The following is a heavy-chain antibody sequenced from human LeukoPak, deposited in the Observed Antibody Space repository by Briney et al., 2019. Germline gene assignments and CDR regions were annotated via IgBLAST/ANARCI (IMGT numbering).Heavy chain of an antibody. CDR2: ISSSSSYI. Sequence: GGSLRLSCAVSGFTFSSYSMNWVRQAPGKGLEWVSSISSSSSYIYYADSVKGRFTISRDNAKNSLYLQMNRLRAEDTAVYYCARAPPVVRTSRPLQYFDYWGQGTLVTVSS. D-gene: IGHD4-23*01. CDR3: ARAPPVVRTSRPLQYFDY. CDR1: GFTFSSYS. J-gene: IGHJ4*02. V-gene: IGHV3-21*01.